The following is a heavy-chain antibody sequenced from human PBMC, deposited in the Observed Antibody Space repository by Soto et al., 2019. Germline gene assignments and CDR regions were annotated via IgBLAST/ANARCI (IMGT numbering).Heavy chain of an antibody. V-gene: IGHV4-39*02. Sequence: PSETLSLTCTVSGGSISSSSYYWGWIRQPPGKGLEWIGSIYYSGSTYYNPSLKSRVTISVDTSKNQISLKLSSVTAADTAVYYCARDKERYGYCSGGSCYSFDYWGQGTLVTVSS. CDR1: GGSISSSSYY. CDR2: IYYSGST. J-gene: IGHJ4*02. D-gene: IGHD2-15*01. CDR3: ARDKERYGYCSGGSCYSFDY.